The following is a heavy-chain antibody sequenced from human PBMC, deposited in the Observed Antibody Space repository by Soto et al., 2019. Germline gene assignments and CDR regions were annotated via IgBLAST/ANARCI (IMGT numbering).Heavy chain of an antibody. Sequence: SETLSLTCTVSGGSISSYYWSWIRQPPGKGLEWIGYIYYSGSTNYNPSLKSRVTISVDTSKNQYSLKLSSVTAADTAVYYCARALRPNYFDYWGQGTLVTVSS. D-gene: IGHD3-16*01. V-gene: IGHV4-59*01. J-gene: IGHJ4*02. CDR1: GGSISSYY. CDR2: IYYSGST. CDR3: ARALRPNYFDY.